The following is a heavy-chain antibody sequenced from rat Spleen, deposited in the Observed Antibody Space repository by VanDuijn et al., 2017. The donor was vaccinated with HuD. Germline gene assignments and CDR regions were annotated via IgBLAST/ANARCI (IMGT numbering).Heavy chain of an antibody. CDR3: ARWDYYSPRWYFDF. D-gene: IGHD1-1*01. CDR1: GYSITRNY. J-gene: IGHJ1*01. Sequence: EVQLQESGPGLVKPSQSLSLTCSVTGYSITRNYWGWVRKFPGNKMEWIGYIGYSGDTGYHPSLKSRISITRDTSKNQFFLQVTSVSTEDTATYFCARWDYYSPRWYFDFWGPGTMVTVSS. CDR2: IGYSGDT. V-gene: IGHV3-1*01.